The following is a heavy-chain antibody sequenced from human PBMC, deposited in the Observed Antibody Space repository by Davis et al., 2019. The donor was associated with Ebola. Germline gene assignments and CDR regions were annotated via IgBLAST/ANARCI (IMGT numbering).Heavy chain of an antibody. D-gene: IGHD3-9*01. CDR2: IIPIFGTA. V-gene: IGHV1-69*06. CDR3: ARAFDSSKKDILWLDP. J-gene: IGHJ5*02. Sequence: SVKVSCKASGGIFSNYAINWVRRAPGQGLEWVGGIIPIFGTADYAQKFQGRVIMTADTSTGTAYMELNSLRSEDTAVYYCARAFDSSKKDILWLDPWGQGTLLTVSS. CDR1: GGIFSNYA.